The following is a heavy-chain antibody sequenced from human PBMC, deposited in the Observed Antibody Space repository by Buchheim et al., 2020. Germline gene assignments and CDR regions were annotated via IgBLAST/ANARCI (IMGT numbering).Heavy chain of an antibody. CDR1: GGSLSGYY. V-gene: IGHV4-34*01. Sequence: QVQLQQWGAGLLKPSETLSLTCAVYGGSLSGYYWSWIRQPPGKGLEWIGEINHSGSTNYNPSLKSRVTISVDTSKNQFSLKLSSVTAADTAVYYCARGLKQWLVPYYYYYGMDVWGQGTT. CDR3: ARGLKQWLVPYYYYYGMDV. D-gene: IGHD6-19*01. J-gene: IGHJ6*02. CDR2: INHSGST.